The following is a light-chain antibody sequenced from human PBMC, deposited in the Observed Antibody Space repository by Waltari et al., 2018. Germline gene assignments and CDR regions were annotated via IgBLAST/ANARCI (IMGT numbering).Light chain of an antibody. Sequence: DIVMTQTPLSLPVTPGEPAYISCRSSQSLLHTNGNTYLHWYLQKPGQSPRLLIYKVTSRESGVPDRFSGSGSGTDFTLKISRVEPEDVGVYYCMQSTKDPRTFGQGTKVEIK. J-gene: IGKJ1*01. CDR1: QSLLHTNGNTY. CDR3: MQSTKDPRT. V-gene: IGKV2D-29*02. CDR2: KVT.